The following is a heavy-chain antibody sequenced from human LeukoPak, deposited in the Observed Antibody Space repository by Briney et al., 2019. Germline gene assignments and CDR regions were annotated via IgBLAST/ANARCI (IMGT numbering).Heavy chain of an antibody. D-gene: IGHD1-26*01. V-gene: IGHV1-2*02. CDR2: TNPNSGGT. CDR3: ARASPRVGSWDYYYMDV. Sequence: ASVKVSCKASGYTFTGYYMHWVRQAPGQGLEWMGWTNPNSGGTNYAQKFQGRVTMTRDTSISTAYMELSRLRSDDTAVYYCARASPRVGSWDYYYMDVWGKGTTVTISS. J-gene: IGHJ6*03. CDR1: GYTFTGYY.